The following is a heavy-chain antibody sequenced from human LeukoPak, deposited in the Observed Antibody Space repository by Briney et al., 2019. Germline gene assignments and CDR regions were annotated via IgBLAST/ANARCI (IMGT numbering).Heavy chain of an antibody. Sequence: GGSLRLSCAASGFTFSSYEMNWVRQAPGKGLEWVSYISSSGSPIYYADFVKGRFTISRDNAKNSLYLQMNSLRAEDTAVYYCARDAVRSGEFDHWGQGTLVTVSS. D-gene: IGHD1-26*01. V-gene: IGHV3-48*03. CDR3: ARDAVRSGEFDH. J-gene: IGHJ4*02. CDR1: GFTFSSYE. CDR2: ISSSGSPI.